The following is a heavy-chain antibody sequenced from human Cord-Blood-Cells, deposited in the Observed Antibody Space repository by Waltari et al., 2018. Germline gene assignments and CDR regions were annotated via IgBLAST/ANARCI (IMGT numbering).Heavy chain of an antibody. V-gene: IGHV6-1*01. CDR3: ARGQHWNYYYYYYMDV. CDR1: GDSGSSNSAA. CDR2: TYYRSKWYN. D-gene: IGHD1-1*01. Sequence: QVQLQQSGSGLVKPSQTLSLTCPISGDSGSSNSAAWHCIRPSPSRGLEWLGRTYYRSKWYNDYAVSVKSRITINPDTSKNQFSLQLNSVTPEDTAVYYCARGQHWNYYYYYYMDVWGKGTTVTVSS. J-gene: IGHJ6*03.